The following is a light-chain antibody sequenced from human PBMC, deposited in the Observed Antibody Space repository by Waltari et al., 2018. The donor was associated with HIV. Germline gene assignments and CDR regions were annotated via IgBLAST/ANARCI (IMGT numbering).Light chain of an antibody. J-gene: IGLJ1*01. Sequence: SYEMTQPPSVSVSPGQTASITCSGDKLGDRYVYWYQQKPGQSPVVVIYQDSKRTSGIPDRVSGSNSGNTATLTISGTQAMDEADYYCQAWDSNTFYVFGPGTKVTV. CDR1: KLGDRY. CDR3: QAWDSNTFYV. CDR2: QDS. V-gene: IGLV3-1*01.